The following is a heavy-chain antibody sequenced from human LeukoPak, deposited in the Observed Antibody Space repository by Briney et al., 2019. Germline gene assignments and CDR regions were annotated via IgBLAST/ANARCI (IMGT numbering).Heavy chain of an antibody. D-gene: IGHD2-2*01. CDR1: GYTFTGYY. CDR2: FDPEDGET. V-gene: IGHV1-24*01. CDR3: ATSSTEIVVVRKEEAFDI. J-gene: IGHJ3*02. Sequence: ASVKVSCKASGYTFTGYYMHWVRQAPGKGLEWMGGFDPEDGETIYAQKFQGRVTMTEDTSTDTAYMELSSLRSEDTAVYYCATSSTEIVVVRKEEAFDIWGQGTMVTVSS.